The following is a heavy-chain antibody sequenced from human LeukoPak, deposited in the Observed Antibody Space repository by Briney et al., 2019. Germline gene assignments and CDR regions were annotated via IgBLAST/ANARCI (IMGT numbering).Heavy chain of an antibody. CDR3: ARASYGQFFDY. J-gene: IGHJ4*02. D-gene: IGHD5-18*01. CDR1: GFTFDDYA. V-gene: IGHV3-9*01. CDR2: ISWNSGSI. Sequence: PGRSLRLSCAASGFTFDDYAMHWVRQAPGKGLEWVSGISWNSGSIGYADSVKGRFTISRDNAKNSLYLQMNSLRAEDTAVYYCARASYGQFFDYWGQGTLVTVSS.